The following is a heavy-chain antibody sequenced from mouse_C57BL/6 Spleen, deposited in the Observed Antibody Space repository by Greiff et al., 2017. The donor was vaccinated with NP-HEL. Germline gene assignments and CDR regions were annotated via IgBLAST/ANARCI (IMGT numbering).Heavy chain of an antibody. D-gene: IGHD1-1*01. J-gene: IGHJ2*01. Sequence: EVKLMESGGGLVQPGGSLSLSCAASGFTFTDYYMSWVRQPPGKALEWLGFIRNKANGYTTEYSASVKVRFTISRDNSQSILYLQMNALRAEDSATYYCARLSTTGYFDYWGQGTTLTVSS. CDR3: ARLSTTGYFDY. CDR1: GFTFTDYY. CDR2: IRNKANGYTT. V-gene: IGHV7-3*01.